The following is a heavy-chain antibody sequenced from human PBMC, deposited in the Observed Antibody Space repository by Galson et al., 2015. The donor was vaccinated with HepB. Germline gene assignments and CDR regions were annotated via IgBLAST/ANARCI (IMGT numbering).Heavy chain of an antibody. V-gene: IGHV1-24*01. J-gene: IGHJ3*02. CDR1: GYSLSELS. Sequence: SVKVSCKVSGYSLSELSIHWVRQTPGKGLEWMGGLDPEDSETVYAQNVQGRVTMTEDTSTNTAYMELSSLRSENTAVYYCATDRPTYYYDSSGDLDPFDTWGQGTMVTVSS. CDR3: ATDRPTYYYDSSGDLDPFDT. CDR2: LDPEDSET. D-gene: IGHD3-22*01.